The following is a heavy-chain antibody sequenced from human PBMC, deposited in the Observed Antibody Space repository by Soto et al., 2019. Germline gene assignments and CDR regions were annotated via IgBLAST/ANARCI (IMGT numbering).Heavy chain of an antibody. D-gene: IGHD6-19*01. Sequence: PGGSLRLSCSASGFIFRSHAMHWVRQAPGQGLEYLSAISREGDNSYYADSVRGRFTISRDNSKNTLYLQMTSLRTEDTGVYYCVKVIYDSGWYGFYFDYWGQGALVTVSS. CDR1: GFIFRSHA. CDR3: VKVIYDSGWYGFYFDY. V-gene: IGHV3-64D*06. J-gene: IGHJ4*02. CDR2: ISREGDNS.